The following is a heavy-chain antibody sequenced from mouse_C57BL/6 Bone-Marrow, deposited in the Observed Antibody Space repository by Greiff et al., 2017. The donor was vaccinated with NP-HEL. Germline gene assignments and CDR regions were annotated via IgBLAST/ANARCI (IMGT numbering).Heavy chain of an antibody. Sequence: DVKLVESGGGLVKPGGSLKLSCAASGFTFSDYGMHWVRQAPEKGLEWVAYISSGSSTIYYADTVKGRFTISRDNAKNTLFLQMTSLRSEDTAMYYCARGPGSSYFAYWGQGTLVTVSA. CDR3: ARGPGSSYFAY. V-gene: IGHV5-17*01. J-gene: IGHJ3*01. D-gene: IGHD1-1*01. CDR1: GFTFSDYG. CDR2: ISSGSSTI.